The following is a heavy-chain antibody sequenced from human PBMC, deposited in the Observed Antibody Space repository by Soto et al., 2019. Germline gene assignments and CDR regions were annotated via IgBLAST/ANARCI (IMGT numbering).Heavy chain of an antibody. CDR1: GGSISSGVYY. D-gene: IGHD5-18*01. CDR3: ARDRQYSYGRDPYYYYYGMDV. J-gene: IGHJ6*02. V-gene: IGHV4-30-4*01. CDR2: IYYSGST. Sequence: PSETLSLTCTVSGGSISSGVYYWSWIRQPPGKGLEWIGYIYYSGSTYYNPSLKSRVTISVDTSKNQFSLKLSSVTAADTAVYYCARDRQYSYGRDPYYYYYGMDVWGQGTTVTVSS.